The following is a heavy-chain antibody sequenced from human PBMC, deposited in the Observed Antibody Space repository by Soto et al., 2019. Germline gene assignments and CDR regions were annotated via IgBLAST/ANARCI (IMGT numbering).Heavy chain of an antibody. V-gene: IGHV4-31*03. D-gene: IGHD6-13*01. CDR1: GGAISTGGYY. Sequence: QVQLQESGPGLVKPSQTLSLICTVSGGAISTGGYYWSWIRQHPGNGFEWYGYIYNSGSNYYNPSLKIRSTITGDTSKNLISLKLSSWSAADTAVYYCARVRVRIAAARMWVSHAFDIWGQGTMVTVSS. J-gene: IGHJ3*02. CDR3: ARVRVRIAAARMWVSHAFDI. CDR2: IYNSGSN.